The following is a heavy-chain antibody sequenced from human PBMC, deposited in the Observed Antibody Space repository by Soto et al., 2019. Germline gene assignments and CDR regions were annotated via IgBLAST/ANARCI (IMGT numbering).Heavy chain of an antibody. CDR3: ARGDSSGWYGDYFDY. J-gene: IGHJ4*02. CDR2: TRNKANSYTT. CDR1: GFTFSDHY. V-gene: IGHV3-72*01. Sequence: EVQLVESGGGLVQPGGSLRLSCAASGFTFSDHYMDWVRQAPGKGLEWVGRTRNKANSYTTEYAASVKGRFTISRDDSKHSLYLQMNSLKTEDTAVYYCARGDSSGWYGDYFDYWGQGTLVTVSS. D-gene: IGHD6-19*01.